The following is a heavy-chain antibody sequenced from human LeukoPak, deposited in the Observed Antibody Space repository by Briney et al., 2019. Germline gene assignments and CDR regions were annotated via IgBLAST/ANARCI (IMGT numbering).Heavy chain of an antibody. CDR1: GYTFTSYG. CDR3: ARDPHHQYSGSYYGY. Sequence: ASVKVSCKASGYTFTSYGISWVRQAPGQGLEWMGWISAYNGNTNYAQKLQGRVTTTTDTSTSTAYMELRSLRSDDTAVYYCARDPHHQYSGSYYGYWGQGTLVTVSS. J-gene: IGHJ4*02. V-gene: IGHV1-18*01. CDR2: ISAYNGNT. D-gene: IGHD1-26*01.